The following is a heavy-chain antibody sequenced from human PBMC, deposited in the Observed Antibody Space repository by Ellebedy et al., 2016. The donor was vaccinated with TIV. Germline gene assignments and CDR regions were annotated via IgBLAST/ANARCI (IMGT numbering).Heavy chain of an antibody. Sequence: SVKVSCXASGGTFSNYAIGWVRQAPGQGLEWMGRIIPMVGIANYAQKFQARVTFTADKSTSTAYMELRSLRSEDTAVYYCARGGNGSSYYYSYAMDVWGQGTTVTVSS. CDR2: IIPMVGIA. CDR3: ARGGNGSSYYYSYAMDV. CDR1: GGTFSNYA. J-gene: IGHJ6*02. D-gene: IGHD1-26*01. V-gene: IGHV1-69*04.